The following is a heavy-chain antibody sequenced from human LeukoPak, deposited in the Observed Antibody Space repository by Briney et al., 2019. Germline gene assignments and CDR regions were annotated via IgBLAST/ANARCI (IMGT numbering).Heavy chain of an antibody. D-gene: IGHD5-18*01. V-gene: IGHV5-51*01. CDR1: GYSFTNYW. Sequence: PGESLKISCQGAGYSFTNYWIAWVRQMPGKGLEWMGIIHGGDSNTRYSPSFQGQVTISAGKSLTTAYLQWSSLRASDTAMYYCARRYTYAGGFDYWGQGTLVTVSS. CDR3: ARRYTYAGGFDY. CDR2: IHGGDSNT. J-gene: IGHJ4*02.